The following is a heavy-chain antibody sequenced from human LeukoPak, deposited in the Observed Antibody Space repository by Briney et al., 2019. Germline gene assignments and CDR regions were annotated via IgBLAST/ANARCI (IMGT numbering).Heavy chain of an antibody. CDR2: IYYSGST. CDR1: GGSISSYY. CDR3: ARGVYIAAAQYGY. V-gene: IGHV4-59*01. D-gene: IGHD6-13*01. J-gene: IGHJ4*02. Sequence: ASETLSLTCTVSGGSISSYYWSWIRQPPGKGLGWIGYIYYSGSTNYNPSLKSRVTISVDTSKNQFSLKLSSVTAADTAVYYCARGVYIAAAQYGYWGQGTLVTVSS.